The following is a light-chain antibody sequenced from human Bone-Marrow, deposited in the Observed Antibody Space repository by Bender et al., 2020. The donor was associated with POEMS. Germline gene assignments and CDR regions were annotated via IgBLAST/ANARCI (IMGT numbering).Light chain of an antibody. CDR2: DVI. V-gene: IGLV2-14*03. CDR1: RSDVGRYKF. Sequence: QSALTQPASVSGSPGQSITISCAGTRSDVGRYKFVSWYQQHPGKIPKLLVYDVINRPSGVSNRFSGSRSGNTASLTISVLQAEDEADYYCRSYTVDNTFVFGTGTKVTVL. J-gene: IGLJ1*01. CDR3: RSYTVDNTFV.